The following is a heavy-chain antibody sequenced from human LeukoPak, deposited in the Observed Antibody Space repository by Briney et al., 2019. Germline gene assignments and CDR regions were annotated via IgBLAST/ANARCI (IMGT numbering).Heavy chain of an antibody. CDR2: INHSGST. CDR1: GGSFSGYY. D-gene: IGHD5-18*01. J-gene: IGHJ5*02. V-gene: IGHV4-34*01. CDR3: ARVKRGYSYGFHPGWFDP. Sequence: SETLSLTCAVYGGSFSGYYWSWIRQPPGKGLEWIGEINHSGSTNYNPPLKSRVTISVDTSKNQFSLKLSSVTAADTAVYYCARVKRGYSYGFHPGWFDPWGQGTLVTVSS.